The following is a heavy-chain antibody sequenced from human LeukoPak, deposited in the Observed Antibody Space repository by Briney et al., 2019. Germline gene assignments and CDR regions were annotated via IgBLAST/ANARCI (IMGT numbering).Heavy chain of an antibody. J-gene: IGHJ4*02. Sequence: SETLSLTCSVSGGSVNNYYWNWIRQPPGKGLDWIGYIYYGGSTNYNPSLKSRVTISVDTSKNQFSLKLRSVTAADTAVYYCARGTIGSYTYWGRGTLVTVSS. CDR2: IYYGGST. D-gene: IGHD3-10*01. CDR3: ARGTIGSYTY. V-gene: IGHV4-59*02. CDR1: GGSVNNYY.